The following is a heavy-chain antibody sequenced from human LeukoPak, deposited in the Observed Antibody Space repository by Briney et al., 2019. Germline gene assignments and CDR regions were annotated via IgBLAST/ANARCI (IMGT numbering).Heavy chain of an antibody. D-gene: IGHD2-2*01. CDR1: GFTVSSNY. V-gene: IGHV3-53*01. J-gene: IGHJ6*04. CDR3: ASCSSTSREYYYYYYGMDV. CDR2: IYSGGST. Sequence: PGGSLRLSCAASGFTVSSNYMSWVRQAPGKGPEWVSVIYSGGSTYYADSVKGRFTISRDNSKNTLYLQMNSLRAEDTAVYYCASCSSTSREYYYYYYGMDVWGKGTTVTVSS.